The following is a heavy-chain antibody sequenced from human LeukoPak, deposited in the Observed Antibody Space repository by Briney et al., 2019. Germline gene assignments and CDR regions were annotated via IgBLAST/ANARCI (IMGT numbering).Heavy chain of an antibody. D-gene: IGHD1/OR15-1a*01. Sequence: SETLSLTCVLWRHSISSYHYLGPIRQPPGNGLEWIGSVYCSGGTYYNPSLKSRVTISRDTSKTQFSLKVNSVIVAYTAVYYCARGLNTEVQDAGRGKWFDPWGQGTLVTVSS. CDR2: VYCSGGT. J-gene: IGHJ5*02. CDR3: ARGLNTEVQDAGRGKWFDP. CDR1: RHSISSYHY. V-gene: IGHV4-38-2*01.